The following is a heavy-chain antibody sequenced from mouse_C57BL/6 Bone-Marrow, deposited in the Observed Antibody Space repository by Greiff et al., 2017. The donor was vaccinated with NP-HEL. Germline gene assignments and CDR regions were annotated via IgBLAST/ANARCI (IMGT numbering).Heavy chain of an antibody. Sequence: VQLQQSGAELARPGASVKLSCKASGYTFTSYGISWVKQRTGQGLEWIGEIYPRSGNTYYNEKFKGKATLTADKSSSTAYMELRSLTSEDSAVYFCATAITTVGAHYYAMDYWGQGTSVTVSS. CDR3: ATAITTVGAHYYAMDY. CDR2: IYPRSGNT. J-gene: IGHJ4*01. D-gene: IGHD1-1*01. V-gene: IGHV1-81*01. CDR1: GYTFTSYG.